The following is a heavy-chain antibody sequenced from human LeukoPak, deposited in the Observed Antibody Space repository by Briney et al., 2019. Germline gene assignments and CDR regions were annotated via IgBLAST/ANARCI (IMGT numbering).Heavy chain of an antibody. CDR2: IYVGDSDT. D-gene: IGHD2-2*01. J-gene: IGHJ4*02. V-gene: IGHV5-51*01. CDR3: ARHPRAAASGYYFDY. CDR1: GYSFTSYW. Sequence: GESLKISCKGSGYSFTSYWIGWVRQMPGKGLEWIGIIYVGDSDTRYSPSFQGQVTISADKSISTAYLQWSSLKASDTAMYYCARHPRAAASGYYFDYWGQGTLVTVSS.